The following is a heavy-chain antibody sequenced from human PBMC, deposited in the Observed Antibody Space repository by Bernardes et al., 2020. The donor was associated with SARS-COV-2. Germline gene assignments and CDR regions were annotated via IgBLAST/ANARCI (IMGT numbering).Heavy chain of an antibody. CDR2: IFYSGNT. Sequence: WETLSLTCTVSGGSISSSDYYWAWIRQPPGKGLEWIGTIFYSGNTYYNPSLKSRLTISVDTSKNQFSLKLSSVTAADTAVYYCARQEIHPFGHFYGMDVWGQGTTVTVSS. CDR3: ARQEIHPFGHFYGMDV. J-gene: IGHJ6*02. CDR1: GGSISSSDYY. V-gene: IGHV4-39*01. D-gene: IGHD3-3*01.